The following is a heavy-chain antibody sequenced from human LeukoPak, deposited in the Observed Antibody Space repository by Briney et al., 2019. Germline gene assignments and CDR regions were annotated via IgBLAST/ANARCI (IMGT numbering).Heavy chain of an antibody. D-gene: IGHD5-12*01. J-gene: IGHJ4*02. CDR2: ISATGETT. CDR1: GFTFSYSG. V-gene: IGHV3-23*01. CDR3: AKGHSWIDFDY. Sequence: PGGSLRLSCAASGFTFSYSGVSWVRQAPGKGLDWVSAISATGETTYYADSVKGRFTISRDNSKNTLYLQMNSLRGDDTAIYYCAKGHSWIDFDYWGQGTLVTVSS.